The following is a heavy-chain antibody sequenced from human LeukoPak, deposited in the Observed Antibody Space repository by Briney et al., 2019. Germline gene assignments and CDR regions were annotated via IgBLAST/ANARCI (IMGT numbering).Heavy chain of an antibody. CDR1: GGSFSGYY. V-gene: IGHV4-34*01. J-gene: IGHJ4*02. Sequence: PSETLSLTCAVYGGSFSGYYWSWIRQPPGKGLEWIGEINHSGSTNYNPSLKSRVTISVDTSKNQFSLKLSSVTAADTAVYYCAALSFEKYYFDYWGQGTLVTVSS. CDR2: INHSGST. D-gene: IGHD3-3*02. CDR3: AALSFEKYYFDY.